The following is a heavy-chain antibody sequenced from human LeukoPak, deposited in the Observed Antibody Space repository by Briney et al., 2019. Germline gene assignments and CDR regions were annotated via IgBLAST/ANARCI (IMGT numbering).Heavy chain of an antibody. J-gene: IGHJ6*03. CDR2: IIPIFGTA. CDR1: AGTFSSYA. CDR3: ARGTPGYCSGGSCYSYMDV. V-gene: IGHV1-69*13. D-gene: IGHD2-15*01. Sequence: VASVKVSCKASAGTFSSYAISWVRQAPGQGLEWMGGIIPIFGTANYAQKFQGRVTITADESTSTAYMELSSLRSEDTAVYYCARGTPGYCSGGSCYSYMDVWGKGTTVTVSS.